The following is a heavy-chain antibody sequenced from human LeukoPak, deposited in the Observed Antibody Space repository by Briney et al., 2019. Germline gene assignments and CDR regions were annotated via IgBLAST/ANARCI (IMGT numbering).Heavy chain of an antibody. J-gene: IGHJ2*01. D-gene: IGHD4-17*01. CDR2: NNHRGNT. CDR3: AREKVTRDWYIDL. V-gene: IGHV4-34*01. CDR1: SESFSDFH. Sequence: SETLSLTCTLYSESFSDFHWSWIRLPPGKGLEWIGENNHRGNTTYNPSLKRRITISIDTAKNQFSLKLSSVTAADTAVYYCAREKVTRDWYIDLWGRGTLVTVSS.